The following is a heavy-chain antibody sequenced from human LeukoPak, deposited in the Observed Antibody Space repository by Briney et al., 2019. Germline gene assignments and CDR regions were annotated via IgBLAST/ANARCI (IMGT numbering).Heavy chain of an antibody. CDR1: GFTVSSNY. Sequence: PGGSLRLSCAASGFTVSSNYMSWVRQAPGKGLGWVSVLYSGGSTYYADSVKGRFTISRDNSKNTLYLQMNSLRAEDTAVYYCARDWQEGSSWYYYYFGMDVWGQGTTVTVSS. D-gene: IGHD6-13*01. J-gene: IGHJ6*02. CDR2: LYSGGST. V-gene: IGHV3-53*01. CDR3: ARDWQEGSSWYYYYFGMDV.